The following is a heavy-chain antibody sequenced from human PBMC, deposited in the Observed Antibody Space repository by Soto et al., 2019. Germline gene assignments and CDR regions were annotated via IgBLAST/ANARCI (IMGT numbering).Heavy chain of an antibody. D-gene: IGHD6-19*01. CDR1: GGSISSYY. CDR2: IYYSGST. J-gene: IGHJ4*02. Sequence: SETLSLTCTVSGGSISSYYWSWIRQPPGKGLEWIGYIYYSGSTNYNPSLKSRVTISVDTSKNQFSLKLSSVTAADTAVYYCAIADPSGWLDYWGQGTLVTVSS. V-gene: IGHV4-59*01. CDR3: AIADPSGWLDY.